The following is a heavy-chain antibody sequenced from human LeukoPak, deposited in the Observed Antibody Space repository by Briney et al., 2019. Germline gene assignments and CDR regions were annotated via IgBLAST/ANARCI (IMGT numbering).Heavy chain of an antibody. J-gene: IGHJ4*02. CDR2: INPNSGAT. Sequence: ASVKVSCKASGYTFTIYYMHWVRQAPGQGLEWMGWINPNSGATSYAQRFQGRVTMTRDTSSSTAYMELSGLTSDDTAVYYCARNPPYCTSTSCYNDYWGQGTLVTVSS. D-gene: IGHD2-2*02. CDR1: GYTFTIYY. V-gene: IGHV1-2*02. CDR3: ARNPPYCTSTSCYNDY.